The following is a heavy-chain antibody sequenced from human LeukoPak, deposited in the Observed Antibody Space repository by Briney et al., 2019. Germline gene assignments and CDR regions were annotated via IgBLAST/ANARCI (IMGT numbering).Heavy chain of an antibody. J-gene: IGHJ4*02. D-gene: IGHD6-13*01. V-gene: IGHV1-2*02. Sequence: ASVKVSCKASGYTFTGYYMHWVRQAPGQGLEWMGWINPNSGGTNYAQKLQGRVTMTTDTSTSTAYMELRSLRSDDTAVYYCARGHSSSWYIGSYFDYWGQGTLVTVSS. CDR2: INPNSGGT. CDR3: ARGHSSSWYIGSYFDY. CDR1: GYTFTGYY.